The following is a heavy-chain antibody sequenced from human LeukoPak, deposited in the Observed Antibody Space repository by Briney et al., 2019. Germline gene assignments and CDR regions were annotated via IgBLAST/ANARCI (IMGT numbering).Heavy chain of an antibody. CDR1: GFTFSSYG. CDR3: AKEGYYYASSGYHGYFDY. D-gene: IGHD3-22*01. J-gene: IGHJ4*02. CDR2: IWYGGSNK. V-gene: IGHV3-33*06. Sequence: EGSLRLSCAASGFTFSSYGMHWVRQAPGKGLEWVAVIWYGGSNKYYADSVKGRFTISRDNSKNTLYLQMNSLRAEDTAVYYCAKEGYYYASSGYHGYFDYWGQGTLVTVSS.